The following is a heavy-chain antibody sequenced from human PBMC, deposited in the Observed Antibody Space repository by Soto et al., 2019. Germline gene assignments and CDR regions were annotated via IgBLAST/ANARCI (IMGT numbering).Heavy chain of an antibody. CDR3: GRDDYGIFPY. CDR1: GYSISAYY. CDR2: IDPKNGGT. J-gene: IGHJ4*02. D-gene: IGHD3-10*01. V-gene: IGHV1-2*02. Sequence: ASVKVSCKASGYSISAYYIHWVRQAPGQGLEWMGWIDPKNGGTVSAQKFQGRLTMTRDTSISTVYMDLSGLTSDDTALYYCGRDDYGIFPYWGQGSLVTVSS.